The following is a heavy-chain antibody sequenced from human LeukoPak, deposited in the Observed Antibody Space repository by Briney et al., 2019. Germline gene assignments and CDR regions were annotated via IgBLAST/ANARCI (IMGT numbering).Heavy chain of an antibody. CDR2: IYPADSDT. CDR3: ARLRREYDLLSGFSY. CDR1: GYSFSTHW. Sequence: GESLKISCEASGYSFSTHWIAWVRQMPGKGLEWMGLIYPADSDTRYSPSFQGQVTISADKSLSTAFLQWSSLTASDTAMYYCARLRREYDLLSGFSYWGQGTLVSVSS. J-gene: IGHJ4*02. D-gene: IGHD3-3*01. V-gene: IGHV5-51*01.